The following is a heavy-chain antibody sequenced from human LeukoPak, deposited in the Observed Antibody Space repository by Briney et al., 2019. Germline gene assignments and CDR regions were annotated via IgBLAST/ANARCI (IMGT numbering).Heavy chain of an antibody. CDR3: ARDYSGYDS. CDR2: IWYDGSNK. CDR1: GFTFSSYG. J-gene: IGHJ5*02. Sequence: PGRSLRLSCAASGFTFSSYGMHCVRQAPGKRLEWVADIWYDGSNKYSADSVKGRFTISRDNSKNTLYLQMNGLRAEDTAVYYCARDYSGYDSWGQGTLVTVSS. D-gene: IGHD5-12*01. V-gene: IGHV3-33*01.